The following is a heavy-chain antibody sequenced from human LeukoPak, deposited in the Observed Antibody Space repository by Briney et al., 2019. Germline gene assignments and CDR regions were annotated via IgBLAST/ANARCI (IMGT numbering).Heavy chain of an antibody. CDR1: GFTFSSYA. Sequence: GGSLRLSCAASGFTFSSYAMSWVRQAPGKGLEWVSAISGSGGSTYHADSVKGRFTISRDNSKNTLYLQMNSLRAEDTAVYYCAKVPYYYDSSGYYGMDVWGQGTTVTVSS. J-gene: IGHJ6*02. CDR2: ISGSGGST. D-gene: IGHD3-22*01. V-gene: IGHV3-23*01. CDR3: AKVPYYYDSSGYYGMDV.